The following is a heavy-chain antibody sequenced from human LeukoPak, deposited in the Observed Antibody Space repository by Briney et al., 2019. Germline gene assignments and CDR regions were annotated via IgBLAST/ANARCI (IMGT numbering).Heavy chain of an antibody. CDR3: ARAHLATVVAPFDY. CDR1: GGSISSGDYY. J-gene: IGHJ4*02. D-gene: IGHD3-22*01. V-gene: IGHV4-30-4*01. Sequence: SETLSLTCTVSGGSISSGDYYWSWTRQPPGKGLEWIGYISYSGSTYYNPSLKSRVTTSVDTSKNQFSLKLSSVTAADTAVYYCARAHLATVVAPFDYWGQGTLVTVSS. CDR2: ISYSGST.